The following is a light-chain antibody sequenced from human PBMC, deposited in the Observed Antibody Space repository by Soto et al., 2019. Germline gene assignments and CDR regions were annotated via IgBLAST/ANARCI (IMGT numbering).Light chain of an antibody. Sequence: QSVLTQPPSVSAAPGQRVTISCSGSTSNIGTNFVSWYQQLPGTAPKLLLYENDRRPSGIPDRFSGSKSGTTATLVITGLQTGDEADYYCATWDGTLRPWVFGGGTKLTVL. V-gene: IGLV1-51*02. J-gene: IGLJ2*01. CDR3: ATWDGTLRPWV. CDR2: END. CDR1: TSNIGTNF.